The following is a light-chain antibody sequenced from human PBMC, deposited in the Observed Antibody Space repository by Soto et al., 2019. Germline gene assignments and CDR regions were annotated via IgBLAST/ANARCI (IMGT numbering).Light chain of an antibody. V-gene: IGKV1-9*01. CDR3: QQTRSYPST. Sequence: TQSPASLSVSPGDRATLSCRASQGITSYLAWYQQKPGKAPSLLIYGASTLQSGVPSRFSGSGSGTDFTLTINSLQAEDFATYYCQQTRSYPSTFGGGTKVDIK. CDR1: QGITSY. CDR2: GAS. J-gene: IGKJ4*01.